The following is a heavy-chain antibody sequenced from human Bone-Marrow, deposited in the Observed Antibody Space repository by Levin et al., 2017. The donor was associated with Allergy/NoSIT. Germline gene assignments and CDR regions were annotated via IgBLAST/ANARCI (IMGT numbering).Heavy chain of an antibody. CDR1: GGSVSSDTYY. J-gene: IGHJ4*02. Sequence: SSQTLSLTCTVSGGSVSSDTYYWSWIRQPPGKGLEWIGYISSSGSTYYNPSLMSRVTISVHTSKNQFSLKLTSVTPADTAVYYCARDDYADFTGWVWGQGSLVTVSS. D-gene: IGHD4-17*01. CDR2: ISSSGST. V-gene: IGHV4-61*01. CDR3: ARDDYADFTGWV.